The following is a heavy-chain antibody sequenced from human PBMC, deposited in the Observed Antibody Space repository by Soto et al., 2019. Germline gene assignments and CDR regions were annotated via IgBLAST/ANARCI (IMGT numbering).Heavy chain of an antibody. Sequence: GESLKISCKGFDYTFDAYWIGWVRQMPGKGLEWMGAINPRQSDVTYSPPFEGQVTISADKSINTAFLQWRSLKASDTAMYYCATPDYRQNLCYQMHGIWGAGTMVTVS. D-gene: IGHD2-2*01. CDR2: INPRQSDV. V-gene: IGHV5-51*01. CDR3: ATPDYRQNLCYQMHGI. CDR1: DYTFDAYW. J-gene: IGHJ3*02.